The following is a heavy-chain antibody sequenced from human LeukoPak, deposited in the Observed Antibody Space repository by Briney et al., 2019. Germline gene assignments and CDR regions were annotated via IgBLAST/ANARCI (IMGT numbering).Heavy chain of an antibody. CDR2: IYTNTGNP. CDR3: ARDGWELSYYYYYGMDV. J-gene: IGHJ6*02. V-gene: IGHV7-4-1*02. CDR1: GYTFTSYA. D-gene: IGHD1-26*01. Sequence: ASVKVSCKASGYTFTSYAMNWVRQAPGQGLEWMGWIYTNTGNPTYAQGFTGRFVFSLDTSVSTAYLQISSLKAEDTAVYYCARDGWELSYYYYYGMDVWGQGTTVTVSS.